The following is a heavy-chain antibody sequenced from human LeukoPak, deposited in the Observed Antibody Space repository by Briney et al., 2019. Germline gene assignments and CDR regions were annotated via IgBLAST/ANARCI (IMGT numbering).Heavy chain of an antibody. V-gene: IGHV3-20*04. CDR1: GFTFDDYG. D-gene: IGHD4-17*01. J-gene: IGHJ2*01. CDR3: ARSMTTVTTRFFDL. CDR2: ITWNGVGT. Sequence: GGSLRLSCAASGFTFDDYGMIWVRYAPGKGLEWVSYITWNGVGTAYADSMKGRFTVSRDNVKNSLFLQMDSLRAEDTALYYCARSMTTVTTRFFDLWGRGTLVTVSS.